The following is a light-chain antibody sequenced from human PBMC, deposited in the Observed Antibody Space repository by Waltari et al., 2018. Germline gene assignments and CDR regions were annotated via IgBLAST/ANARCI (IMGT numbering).Light chain of an antibody. Sequence: SSRSGQPVSRYLARYPPKPGQAPGLFIYSASPRATGIPDRFSGSGSGTDVSLTISRLDPEDFAVYFFQQHGSLPATFGHCTKVAIK. CDR1: QPVSRY. J-gene: IGKJ1*01. V-gene: IGKV3-20*01. CDR3: QQHGSLPAT. CDR2: SAS.